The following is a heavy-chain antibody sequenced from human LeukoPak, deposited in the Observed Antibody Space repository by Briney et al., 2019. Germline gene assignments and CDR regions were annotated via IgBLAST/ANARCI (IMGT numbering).Heavy chain of an antibody. D-gene: IGHD2-21*02. CDR3: ARGPNIVVVTAMDY. CDR2: ISSNGGST. J-gene: IGHJ4*02. V-gene: IGHV3-64*01. CDR1: GFTFSSYA. Sequence: GGSLRLSCAASGFTFSSYAMHWVRQAPGKGLEYVSAISSNGGSTYYANSVKGRSTISRDNSKNTLYLQMGSLRAEDMAVYYCARGPNIVVVTAMDYWGQGTLVTVSS.